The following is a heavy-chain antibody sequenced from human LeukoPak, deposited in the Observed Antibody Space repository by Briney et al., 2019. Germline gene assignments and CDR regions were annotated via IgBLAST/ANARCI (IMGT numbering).Heavy chain of an antibody. D-gene: IGHD3-3*01. V-gene: IGHV4-59*12. CDR1: GGSINSYY. CDR3: ARRVSEVEPTLRSGENWFDP. J-gene: IGHJ5*02. Sequence: SETLSLTCTVSGGSINSYYWSWIRQPPGKGLEWIGYIYYSGSTNYNPSLKSRVTISVDTSKNQFSLKLSSVTAADTAVYYCARRVSEVEPTLRSGENWFDPWGQGTLVTVSS. CDR2: IYYSGST.